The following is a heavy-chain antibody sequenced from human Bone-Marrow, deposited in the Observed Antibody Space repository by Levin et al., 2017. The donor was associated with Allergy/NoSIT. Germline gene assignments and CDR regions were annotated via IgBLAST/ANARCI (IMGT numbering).Heavy chain of an antibody. Sequence: GGSLSLSCVASGFIFDDSDYGMHWVRQAPGKGLEWISGINWNSESIGYVDSVKGRFTISRDNAKNSLYLQMNSLGVEDTALYYCVRRSFSGTFDYWGQGTRVTVSS. D-gene: IGHD1-26*01. CDR1: GFIFDDSDYG. CDR2: INWNSESI. J-gene: IGHJ4*02. CDR3: VRRSFSGTFDY. V-gene: IGHV3-9*01.